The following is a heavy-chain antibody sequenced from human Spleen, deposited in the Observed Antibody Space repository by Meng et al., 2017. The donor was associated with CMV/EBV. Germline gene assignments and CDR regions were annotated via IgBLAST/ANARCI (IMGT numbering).Heavy chain of an antibody. CDR2: INHSGST. CDR1: GGSFSGYY. CDR3: ARGWYSSSWYALGY. D-gene: IGHD6-13*01. Sequence: AVYGGSFSGYYWSWIRQPPGKGLEWIGEINHSGSTNYNPSLKSRVTISVDTSKNQFSPKLSSVTAADTAVYYCARGWYSSSWYALGYWGQGTLVTVSS. V-gene: IGHV4-34*01. J-gene: IGHJ4*02.